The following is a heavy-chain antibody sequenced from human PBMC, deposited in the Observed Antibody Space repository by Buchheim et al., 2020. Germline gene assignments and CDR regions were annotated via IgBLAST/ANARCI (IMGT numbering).Heavy chain of an antibody. J-gene: IGHJ6*02. CDR3: ARGFSYALLFYGMDV. Sequence: QVQLVESGGGVVQPGRSLRLSCAASGFTFSSYGMHWVRQAPGKGLEWVAVISYDGSNKYYADSVKGRFTISRDNSKNTLYLQMNSLRAEDTAVYYCARGFSYALLFYGMDVWGQGTT. D-gene: IGHD3-10*01. V-gene: IGHV3-30*03. CDR1: GFTFSSYG. CDR2: ISYDGSNK.